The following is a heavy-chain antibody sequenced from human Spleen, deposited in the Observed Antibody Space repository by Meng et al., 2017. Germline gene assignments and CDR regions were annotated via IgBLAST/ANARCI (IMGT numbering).Heavy chain of an antibody. CDR3: AREGGAVADSFDH. CDR1: GYTFTGYY. J-gene: IGHJ4*02. D-gene: IGHD6-19*01. V-gene: IGHV1-18*04. Sequence: QVQLVQSGAEVKNPEASVKVSCKASGYTFTGYYMHWVRQAPGQGLEWMGWITAYNGNTKYAQKLQGRVTMTTDTSTSTADMELRSLRADDTAVYYCAREGGAVADSFDHWGQGTLVTVSS. CDR2: ITAYNGNT.